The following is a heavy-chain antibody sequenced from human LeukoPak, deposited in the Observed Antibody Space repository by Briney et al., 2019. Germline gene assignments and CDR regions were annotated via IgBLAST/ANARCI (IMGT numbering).Heavy chain of an antibody. CDR2: INSDGSST. V-gene: IGHV3-74*01. J-gene: IGHJ4*02. Sequence: GGSLRLSCAASGFTFSSYSMNWVRQAPGKGLVWVSRINSDGSSTSYADSVKGRFTISRDNSKNTLYLQMNSLRAEDTAVYYCARRYSGYDFFDYWGQGTLVTVSS. CDR1: GFTFSSYS. D-gene: IGHD5-12*01. CDR3: ARRYSGYDFFDY.